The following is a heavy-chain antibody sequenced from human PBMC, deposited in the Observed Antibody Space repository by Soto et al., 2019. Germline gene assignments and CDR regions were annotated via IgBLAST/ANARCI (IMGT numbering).Heavy chain of an antibody. Sequence: RGSLRLSCAASGFTFSSYSMNWVRQAPGKGLGWVSYISSSSSTIYYADSVKGRFTISRDNAKNSLYLQMNSLRAEDTAVYYCASPGGYDSLALFDYWGQGTLVTVSS. D-gene: IGHD5-12*01. J-gene: IGHJ4*02. CDR3: ASPGGYDSLALFDY. CDR2: ISSSSSTI. CDR1: GFTFSSYS. V-gene: IGHV3-48*01.